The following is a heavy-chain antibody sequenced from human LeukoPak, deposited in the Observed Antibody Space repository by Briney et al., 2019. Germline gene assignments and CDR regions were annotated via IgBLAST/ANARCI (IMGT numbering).Heavy chain of an antibody. V-gene: IGHV1-8*01. Sequence: ASVKVSCKASGYIFTSYDINWVRQATGQGLEWMGWMNPNSGNTVYAQKFQGRVTMTRNTSISTAYMELSSLRSEDTAVYHCARGSGVWFGELSLYYYYYYGMDVWGQGTTVTVSS. CDR1: GYIFTSYD. J-gene: IGHJ6*02. CDR2: MNPNSGNT. CDR3: ARGSGVWFGELSLYYYYYYGMDV. D-gene: IGHD3-10*01.